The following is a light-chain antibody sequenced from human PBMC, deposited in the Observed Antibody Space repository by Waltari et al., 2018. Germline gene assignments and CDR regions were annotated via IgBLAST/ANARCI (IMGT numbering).Light chain of an antibody. CDR3: CSQSSYNGVI. Sequence: QSALSQPASVSGSPGQSITISCTGSSSDVGGDESVSSYQDHPDQAPKVIIYDVNNRPSGVSDRFSGSKSGNTASLTISGLQAEDEANYYCCSQSSYNGVIFGGGTKLTVL. J-gene: IGLJ2*01. V-gene: IGLV2-14*03. CDR2: DVN. CDR1: SSDVGGDES.